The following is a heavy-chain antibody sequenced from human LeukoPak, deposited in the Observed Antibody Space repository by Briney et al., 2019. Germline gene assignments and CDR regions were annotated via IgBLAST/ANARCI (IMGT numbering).Heavy chain of an antibody. V-gene: IGHV3-15*07. CDR1: GLTVTNAW. J-gene: IGHJ5*02. CDR2: IRSNSDGGTI. D-gene: IGHD3-22*01. CDR3: ATDFYDST. Sequence: GGSLRLSGAASGLTVTNAWMNWVRQAPGKGLEWVGRIRSNSDGGTIDYAAPVKGRFTLSRDDSKTTLYLQMNSLQTEDTAVYYCATDFYDSTWGQGTLVTVSS.